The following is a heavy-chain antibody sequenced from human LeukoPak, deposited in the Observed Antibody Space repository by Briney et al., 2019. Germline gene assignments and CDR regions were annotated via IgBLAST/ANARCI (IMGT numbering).Heavy chain of an antibody. Sequence: ASVKVSCTASGYTFTSYGLSWMRHAPGQGLEWMGWISAYNGNTNYAQKLQGRVTMTPDTSTSTAYMELRSLGSDETAVYYCARVDLLTGYYFFDYWGQGTLVTVSS. D-gene: IGHD3-9*01. V-gene: IGHV1-18*01. CDR1: GYTFTSYG. CDR2: ISAYNGNT. CDR3: ARVDLLTGYYFFDY. J-gene: IGHJ4*02.